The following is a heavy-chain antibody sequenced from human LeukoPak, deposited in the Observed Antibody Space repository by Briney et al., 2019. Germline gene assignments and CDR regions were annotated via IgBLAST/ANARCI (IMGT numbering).Heavy chain of an antibody. CDR2: IDWDDDK. D-gene: IGHD3-3*02. Sequence: SGPTLVNPTQTLTLTCTFSGFSLSTSGMCVSWIRQPPGKALEWLALIDWDDDKYYSTSLKTRLTISKDTSKNQVVLTMTNMDPVDTATYYCARMAALADVYYYNGMDVWGKGTTVTVSS. J-gene: IGHJ6*04. CDR3: ARMAALADVYYYNGMDV. V-gene: IGHV2-70*01. CDR1: GFSLSTSGMC.